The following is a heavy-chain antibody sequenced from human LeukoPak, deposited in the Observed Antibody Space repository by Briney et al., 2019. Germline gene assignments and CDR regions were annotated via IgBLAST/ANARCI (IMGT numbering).Heavy chain of an antibody. V-gene: IGHV3-53*01. D-gene: IGHD6-19*01. CDR1: GFTVSTYS. CDR3: AKGGWLEY. CDR2: FSIGGRT. J-gene: IGHJ4*02. Sequence: PGGSLRLSCAASGFTVSTYSMSWVRQAPGKGLEWVATFSIGGRTSYADSVEGRFTISRDNSKNTLYLQMNSLRAEDTAIYYCAKGGWLEYWGQGTLVTVSS.